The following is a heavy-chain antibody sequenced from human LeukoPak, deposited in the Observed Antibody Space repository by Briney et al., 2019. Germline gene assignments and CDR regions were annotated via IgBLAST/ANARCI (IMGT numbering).Heavy chain of an antibody. D-gene: IGHD5-12*01. CDR3: ASGGYSGYVYFDY. Sequence: PSETLSLTCAVSGGSISSSNWWSWVRQPPGKGLEWIGEIYHSGSTNYNPSLKSRVTISVDKSKNQFSLKLSSVTAADAAVYYCASGGYSGYVYFDYWGQGTLVTVSS. V-gene: IGHV4-4*02. CDR1: GGSISSSNW. CDR2: IYHSGST. J-gene: IGHJ4*02.